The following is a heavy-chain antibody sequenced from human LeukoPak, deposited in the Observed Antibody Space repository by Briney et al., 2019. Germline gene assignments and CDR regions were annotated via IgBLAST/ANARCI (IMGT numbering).Heavy chain of an antibody. J-gene: IGHJ4*02. CDR3: AREDLTVTTSLDY. Sequence: GGSLRLSCAASGFTFSSYSMNWVRQAPGKGLEWVSSISSSSSYIYYADSVKGRFTIPRDNAKNSLYLQMNSLRAEDTAVYYCAREDLTVTTSLDYWGQGTLVTVSS. CDR1: GFTFSSYS. D-gene: IGHD4-17*01. CDR2: ISSSSSYI. V-gene: IGHV3-21*01.